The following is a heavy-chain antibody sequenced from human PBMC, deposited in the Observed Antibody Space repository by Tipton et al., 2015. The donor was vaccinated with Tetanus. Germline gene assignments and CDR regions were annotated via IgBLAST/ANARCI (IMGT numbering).Heavy chain of an antibody. CDR1: GFIFSNYW. CDR3: ARDRGEDWTNFYYMDV. CDR2: INRNGGGK. J-gene: IGHJ6*03. V-gene: IGHV3-7*01. D-gene: IGHD3/OR15-3a*01. Sequence: SLRLSCSASGFIFSNYWMSWVRQAPGKGLEWVANINRNGGGKYYVDSVKGRFTISRDEAKKSVYLQMSSLRVGDTAVYYCARDRGEDWTNFYYMDVWGKGATVTV.